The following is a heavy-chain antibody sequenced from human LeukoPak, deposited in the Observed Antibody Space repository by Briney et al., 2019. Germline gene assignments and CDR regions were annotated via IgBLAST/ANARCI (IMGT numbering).Heavy chain of an antibody. CDR3: ARGNKYYYDSSGYYSKYYFDY. CDR1: GGSFSGYC. V-gene: IGHV4-34*01. J-gene: IGHJ4*02. Sequence: SETLSLTCAVYGGSFSGYCWSWIRQPPGKGLEWIGEINHSGSTNYNPSLKSRVTISVDTSKNQFSLKLSSVTAADTAVYYCARGNKYYYDSSGYYSKYYFDYWGQGTLVTVSS. CDR2: INHSGST. D-gene: IGHD3-22*01.